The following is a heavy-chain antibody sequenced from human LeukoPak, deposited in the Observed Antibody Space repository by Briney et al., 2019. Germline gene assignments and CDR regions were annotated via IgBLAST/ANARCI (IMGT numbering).Heavy chain of an antibody. D-gene: IGHD2-8*01. V-gene: IGHV1-2*02. Sequence: ASVKVSCKASGYTFTGYFIHWVRQAPGQGLEWMGWINPNTGGTNYAQKFQGRVTMTRDTSISTAYMELSRLRSDDTAVYYCARSYCTNGVCYTILAYWGQGTLVTVSS. CDR3: ARSYCTNGVCYTILAY. CDR1: GYTFTGYF. CDR2: INPNTGGT. J-gene: IGHJ4*02.